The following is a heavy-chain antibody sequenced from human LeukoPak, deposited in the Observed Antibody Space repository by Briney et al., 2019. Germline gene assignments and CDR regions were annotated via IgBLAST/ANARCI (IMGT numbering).Heavy chain of an antibody. Sequence: GESLKISCKGSGYIFTSYWIGLVRQMPGKGLELMGIIYPGDSVTRYSPSFQVQVTISADKSITPAYLQWSSLKASDTDIYYCARPGYYDFWSGQNWFDPWGQGTLVTVSS. CDR2: IYPGDSVT. D-gene: IGHD3-3*01. J-gene: IGHJ5*02. V-gene: IGHV5-51*01. CDR1: GYIFTSYW. CDR3: ARPGYYDFWSGQNWFDP.